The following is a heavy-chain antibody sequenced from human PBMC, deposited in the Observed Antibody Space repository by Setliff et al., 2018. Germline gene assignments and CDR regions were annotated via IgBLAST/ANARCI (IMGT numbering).Heavy chain of an antibody. CDR2: IYYSGST. CDR3: ARPMYDILTGPPYGMDV. D-gene: IGHD3-9*01. V-gene: IGHV4-59*01. J-gene: IGHJ6*02. Sequence: PSETLSLTCTVSGGSIRSYYWSWIRQPPGKGLEWIGYIYYSGSTNYNPSLKSRVTISVDTSKNQFSLKLSSVTSEDTAVYYCARPMYDILTGPPYGMDVWGQGTTVTVSS. CDR1: GGSIRSYY.